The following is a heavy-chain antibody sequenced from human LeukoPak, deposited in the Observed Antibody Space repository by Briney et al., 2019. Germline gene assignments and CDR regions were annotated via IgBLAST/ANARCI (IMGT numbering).Heavy chain of an antibody. CDR3: VRLTEY. CDR1: GFTFSRYW. D-gene: IGHD1-14*01. Sequence: GGSLRLSCAASGFTFSRYWMSWVRQAPGKGLEWVANIKEDGNKQYYVDSVKGRFVISRDNAKNSLYLQMNSLRAEDTAVYYCVRLTEYWGQGTLVTVSS. J-gene: IGHJ4*02. CDR2: IKEDGNKQ. V-gene: IGHV3-7*01.